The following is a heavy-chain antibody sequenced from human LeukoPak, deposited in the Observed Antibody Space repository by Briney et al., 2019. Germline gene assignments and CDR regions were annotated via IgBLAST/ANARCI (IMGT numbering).Heavy chain of an antibody. Sequence: PGVPLTLPCAPSGLPLSRYAMRGLPHAPGEAREWVPDIGGGGGSTDYADSMQGRLTISTDNPKNTLYLQMNGPRAEDTAVYYCGKGPMGYDYRGMYFDYWGEGTLVTV. CDR2: IGGGGGST. V-gene: IGHV3-23*01. J-gene: IGHJ4*02. CDR3: GKGPMGYDYRGMYFDY. D-gene: IGHD5-12*01. CDR1: GLPLSRYA.